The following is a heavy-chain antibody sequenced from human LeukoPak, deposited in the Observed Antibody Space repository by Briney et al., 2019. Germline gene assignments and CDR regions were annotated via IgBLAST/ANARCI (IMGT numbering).Heavy chain of an antibody. CDR2: INHSGST. CDR3: ASASSSSEGDFDY. J-gene: IGHJ4*02. V-gene: IGHV4-34*01. CDR1: GGSFSGYY. Sequence: PSETLSLTCAVYGGSFSGYYWSWIRQPPGKGLEWIGGINHSGSTNYNPSLKSRVTISVDTSKNQFSLRLSSVTAADTAVYYCASASSSSEGDFDYWGQGTLVTVSS. D-gene: IGHD6-6*01.